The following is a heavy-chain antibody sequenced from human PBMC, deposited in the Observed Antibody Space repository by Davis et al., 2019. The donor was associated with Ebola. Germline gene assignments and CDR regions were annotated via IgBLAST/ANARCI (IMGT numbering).Heavy chain of an antibody. CDR2: MSSDGSYK. Sequence: GESLKISCAASGFTFSTYGMHWVRQAPGKGLEWVAIMSSDGSYKSYTDSVKGRFTISRDNSKKTLYLQMDSLRPEDTGLYYCAKDPSTVTKYVGWVPDYWGQGTLVTVSS. D-gene: IGHD4-17*01. V-gene: IGHV3-30*18. CDR3: AKDPSTVTKYVGWVPDY. CDR1: GFTFSTYG. J-gene: IGHJ4*02.